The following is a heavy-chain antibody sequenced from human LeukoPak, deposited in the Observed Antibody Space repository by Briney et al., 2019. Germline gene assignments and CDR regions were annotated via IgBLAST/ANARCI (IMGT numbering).Heavy chain of an antibody. D-gene: IGHD1-26*01. V-gene: IGHV3-23*01. CDR1: GFTFSSSW. CDR2: ISGSGGST. J-gene: IGHJ4*02. CDR3: AKDLSGSYTDFDY. Sequence: PGGSLRLSCAASGFTFSSSWMFWVRQAPGKGLEWVSAISGSGGSTYYADSVKGRFTISRDNSKNTLYLQMNSLRAEDTAVYYCAKDLSGSYTDFDYWGQGTLVTVSS.